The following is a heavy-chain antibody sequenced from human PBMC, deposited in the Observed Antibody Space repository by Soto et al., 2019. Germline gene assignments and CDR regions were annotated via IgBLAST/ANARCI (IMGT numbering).Heavy chain of an antibody. Sequence: PSETLSLTCTVSGGSISSYYSSWIRQPPGKGLEWIGYIYYSGSTNYNPSLKSRVTISVDTSKNQFSLKLSSVTAADTAVYYCARHMPYYDCWSDRPPKYYFDYWGQGTLVSVSS. CDR2: IYYSGST. V-gene: IGHV4-59*08. D-gene: IGHD3-3*01. CDR3: ARHMPYYDCWSDRPPKYYFDY. CDR1: GGSISSYY. J-gene: IGHJ4*02.